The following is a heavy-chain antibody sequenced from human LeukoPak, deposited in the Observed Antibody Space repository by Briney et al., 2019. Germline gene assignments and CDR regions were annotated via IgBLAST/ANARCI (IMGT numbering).Heavy chain of an antibody. CDR1: GFTFSNAW. V-gene: IGHV3-30-3*01. CDR2: ISYDGSNK. CDR3: ARQPSDITGWFDP. Sequence: PGGSLRLSCAASGFTFSNAWMSWVRQAPGKGLEWVAVISYDGSNKYYADSVKGRFTISRDNSKNTLYLQMNSLSAEDTAVYYCARQPSDITGWFDPWGQGTLVTVSS. J-gene: IGHJ5*02. D-gene: IGHD2-8*02.